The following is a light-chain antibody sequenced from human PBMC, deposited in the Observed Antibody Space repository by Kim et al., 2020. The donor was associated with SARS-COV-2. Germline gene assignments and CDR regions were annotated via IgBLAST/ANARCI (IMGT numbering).Light chain of an antibody. Sequence: GQSDTIACTGTSSDVGGYTYVSWYQQHPGNGPNPMIYDGSTRPSGVSNRLSGSKSGNTAPLNISGLPAEDEADYYCSSYTSSSTLVFGGGTQLTVL. J-gene: IGLJ3*02. V-gene: IGLV2-14*03. CDR2: DGS. CDR1: SSDVGGYTY. CDR3: SSYTSSSTLV.